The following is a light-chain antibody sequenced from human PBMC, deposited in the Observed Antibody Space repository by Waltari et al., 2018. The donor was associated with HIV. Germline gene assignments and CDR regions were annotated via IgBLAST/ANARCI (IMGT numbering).Light chain of an antibody. CDR1: QSLSTNY. J-gene: IGKJ2*01. CDR2: GTS. V-gene: IGKV3-20*01. Sequence: EIVLTQSPGTLSLSPGERVTLSCRASQSLSTNYLAWYQQKPGQAPRLLIYGTSNRATGIPDRFSGSGSGTDFTLTISSLQAEDVALYYCQQFYETPYTFGQGTKLEL. CDR3: QQFYETPYT.